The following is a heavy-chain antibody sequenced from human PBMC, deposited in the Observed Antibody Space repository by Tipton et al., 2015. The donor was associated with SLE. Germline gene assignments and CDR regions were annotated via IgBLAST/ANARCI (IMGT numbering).Heavy chain of an antibody. Sequence: SLRLSCAASGFTFSSYSMSWVRQAPGKGPEWVSVIYSGGSTYYADSVKGRFTISRDNSKNTLYLQMNSLRAEDTAVYYCARDRCGGSCYSVAFDIWGQGTMVTVSS. CDR3: ARDRCGGSCYSVAFDI. V-gene: IGHV3-53*01. CDR2: IYSGGST. D-gene: IGHD2-15*01. J-gene: IGHJ3*02. CDR1: GFTFSSYS.